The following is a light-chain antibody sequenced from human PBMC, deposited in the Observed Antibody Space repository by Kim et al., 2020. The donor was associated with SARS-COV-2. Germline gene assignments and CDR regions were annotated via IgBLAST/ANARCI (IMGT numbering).Light chain of an antibody. CDR3: QSYDSSLRV. V-gene: IGLV1-40*01. CDR1: RSNIGAGFD. CDR2: ANG. J-gene: IGLJ3*02. Sequence: QPVLTQPPSVSGAPGQRVTISCTGTRSNIGAGFDVHWYQQLPGAAPKLLIYANGNRAAGVPDRFSGSRSGTSASLAITGLQAEDEADYYCQSYDSSLRVFGGGTKLTVL.